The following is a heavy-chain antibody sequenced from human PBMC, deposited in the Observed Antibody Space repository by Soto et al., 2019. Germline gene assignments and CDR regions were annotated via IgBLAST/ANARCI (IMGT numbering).Heavy chain of an antibody. CDR1: GYSFTSYW. CDR3: ARLLSPDPCYGMDV. J-gene: IGHJ6*02. CDR2: IDPSDSYT. Sequence: GEALKISCKGSGYSFTSYWISWVRQMPGKGLEWMGWIDPSDSYTNYSPSFQGHATISADKSISTAYLQWSSLKASDTAMYYCARLLSPDPCYGMDVWGQGTTVTVSS. V-gene: IGHV5-10-1*01.